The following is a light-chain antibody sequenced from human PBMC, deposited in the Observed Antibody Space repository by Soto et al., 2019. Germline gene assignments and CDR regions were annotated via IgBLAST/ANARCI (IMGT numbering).Light chain of an antibody. V-gene: IGKV3D-11*02. CDR1: QSINTY. CDR2: DAS. Sequence: DNVLPQPPYTLSLSAGEGATPSCRASQSINTYLAWYQQKPGQAPRLLIYDASKRATGIPARFSGSGSGTNFTLTISSLEPEDFAVYYCQQRRSWQVTFGQGTRLEIK. CDR3: QQRRSWQVT. J-gene: IGKJ5*01.